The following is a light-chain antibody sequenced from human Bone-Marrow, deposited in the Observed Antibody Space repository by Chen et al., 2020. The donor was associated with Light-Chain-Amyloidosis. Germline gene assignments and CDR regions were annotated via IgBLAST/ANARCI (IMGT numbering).Light chain of an antibody. Sequence: QSALTQPASVSGSPGQSITISCTGTSSDVGGDNHVSWYQQHPDKATKLMIYEVTNRPSWVPDRFSGSKSDHTASLTISGLQTEDEADYFCSSYTITNTLVFGSGTRVTVL. V-gene: IGLV2-14*01. CDR1: SSDVGGDNH. CDR2: EVT. CDR3: SSYTITNTLV. J-gene: IGLJ1*01.